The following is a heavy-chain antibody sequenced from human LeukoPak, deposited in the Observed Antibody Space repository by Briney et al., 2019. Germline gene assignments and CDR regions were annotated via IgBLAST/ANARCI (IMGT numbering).Heavy chain of an antibody. J-gene: IGHJ4*02. Sequence: GASVKVSCKASGYTFTGYYMHWVRQAPGQGLEWMGWISAYNGNTNYAQKLQGRVTMTTDTSTSTAYMELRSLRSDDTAVYYCARGGRGYSYGRLDYWGQGTLVTVSS. CDR2: ISAYNGNT. D-gene: IGHD5-18*01. CDR3: ARGGRGYSYGRLDY. V-gene: IGHV1-18*04. CDR1: GYTFTGYY.